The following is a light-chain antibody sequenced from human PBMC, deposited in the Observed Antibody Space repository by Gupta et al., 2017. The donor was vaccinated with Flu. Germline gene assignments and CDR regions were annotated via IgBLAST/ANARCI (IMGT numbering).Light chain of an antibody. Sequence: QSVLTQPPSVSGAPGQRVTISGTGSSSNIGAGYDVHWYQQLPGTAPKRLIYGNSNRPSGVPDRFSGSKSGTSASLAITGLQAEDEADDYCQSYDSSLSGAVFGGGTQLTVL. CDR1: SSNIGAGYD. V-gene: IGLV1-40*01. CDR2: GNS. J-gene: IGLJ3*02. CDR3: QSYDSSLSGAV.